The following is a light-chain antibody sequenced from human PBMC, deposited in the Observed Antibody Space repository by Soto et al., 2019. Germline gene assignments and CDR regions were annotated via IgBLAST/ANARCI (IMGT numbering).Light chain of an antibody. CDR1: SKYVVIYNY. J-gene: IGLJ1*01. CDR3: SSYTESSSQV. CDR2: QVS. Sequence: QAVLTQPASVAWSPGQSITISFAGTSKYVVIYNYVSWYQQQPGKAPKLMIYQVSNRPSGVSNRFSGSKSGNTASLTISGLQAEDEADYYCSSYTESSSQVCGTGAKVIVL. V-gene: IGLV2-14*01.